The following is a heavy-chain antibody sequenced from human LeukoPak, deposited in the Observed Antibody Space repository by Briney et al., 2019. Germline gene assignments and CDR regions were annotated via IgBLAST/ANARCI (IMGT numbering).Heavy chain of an antibody. J-gene: IGHJ4*02. Sequence: QTGGSLRLSCAASGFTFSSYAMSWVRQAPGKGLEWVSAISGSGGSTYYADSVKGRFTISRDNSKNTLYLQMSSLRAEDTAVYYCAKYLTVAGSTGYFDYWGQGTLVTVSS. CDR1: GFTFSSYA. CDR2: ISGSGGST. D-gene: IGHD6-19*01. CDR3: AKYLTVAGSTGYFDY. V-gene: IGHV3-23*01.